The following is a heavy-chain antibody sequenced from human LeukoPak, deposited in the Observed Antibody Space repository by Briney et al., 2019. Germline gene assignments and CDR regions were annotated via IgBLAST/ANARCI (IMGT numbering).Heavy chain of an antibody. Sequence: GGSLRLSCAASGFTFSSYSMNWVRQAPGKGLEWVSSISSSSSYIYYADSVKGRFTISRDNAKNSLYLQMNSLRAEDTAVYYCARDLSDDYDFDYWGQGTLVTVSS. CDR3: ARDLSDDYDFDY. CDR1: GFTFSSYS. D-gene: IGHD3-3*01. CDR2: ISSSSSYI. J-gene: IGHJ4*02. V-gene: IGHV3-21*01.